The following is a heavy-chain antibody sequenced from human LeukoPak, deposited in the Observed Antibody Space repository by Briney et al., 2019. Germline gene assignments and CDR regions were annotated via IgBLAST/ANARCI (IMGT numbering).Heavy chain of an antibody. Sequence: GGSLRLSCAASGFTFSSYGMHWVRQAPGKGLEWVALIRYDGSNKYYADSVKGRFTISRDNSKNILFLQMNSLRAEDTAVYYCARWYCSSTSCYYDYWGQGTLVTVSS. V-gene: IGHV3-30*02. CDR1: GFTFSSYG. D-gene: IGHD2-2*01. J-gene: IGHJ4*02. CDR2: IRYDGSNK. CDR3: ARWYCSSTSCYYDY.